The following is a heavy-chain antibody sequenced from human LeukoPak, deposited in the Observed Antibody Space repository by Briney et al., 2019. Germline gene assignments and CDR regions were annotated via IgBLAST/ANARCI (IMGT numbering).Heavy chain of an antibody. CDR3: ARLYCSGGSCYRSFDY. J-gene: IGHJ4*02. CDR2: ISSSGSTI. V-gene: IGHV3-48*03. D-gene: IGHD2-15*01. Sequence: GGSLRLSCAASGFTFSSYEMNWVRQAPGKGLEWVSYISSSGSTIYYADSVKGRFTISRDNAKNSLYLQMNSLRAEDTAVYYCARLYCSGGSCYRSFDYWGQRTLVTVSS. CDR1: GFTFSSYE.